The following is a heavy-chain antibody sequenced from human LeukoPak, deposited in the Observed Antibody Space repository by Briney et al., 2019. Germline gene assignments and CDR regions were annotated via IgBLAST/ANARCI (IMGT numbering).Heavy chain of an antibody. CDR3: ARDSASYSISTYMDV. V-gene: IGHV3-21*01. J-gene: IGHJ6*03. CDR1: GFTFFGYT. Sequence: GGSLRLSCAASGFTFFGYTMNWVRQAPGKGLEWVSSISSSSSYIYYADSVKGRFTISRGNAKNSLYLQMNSLRTNDTAVYYCARDSASYSISTYMDVWGKGTTVTVSS. D-gene: IGHD2-2*01. CDR2: ISSSSSYI.